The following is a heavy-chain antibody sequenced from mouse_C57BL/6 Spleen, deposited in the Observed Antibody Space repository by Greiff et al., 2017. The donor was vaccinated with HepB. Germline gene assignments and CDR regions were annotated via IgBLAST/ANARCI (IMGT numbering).Heavy chain of an antibody. J-gene: IGHJ4*01. CDR3: ARWGLYSYAMDY. Sequence: QVQLQQSGPELVKPGASVKISCKASGYAFSSSWMNWVKQRPGKGLEWIGRIYPGDGDTNYNGKFKGKATLTADKSSSTAYMQLSSLTSEDSAVYFCARWGLYSYAMDYWGQGTSVTVSS. CDR2: IYPGDGDT. CDR1: GYAFSSSW. V-gene: IGHV1-82*01. D-gene: IGHD2-13*01.